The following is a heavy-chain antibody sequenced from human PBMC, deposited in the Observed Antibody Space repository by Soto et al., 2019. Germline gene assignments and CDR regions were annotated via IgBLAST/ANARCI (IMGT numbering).Heavy chain of an antibody. CDR2: ISGSGGST. D-gene: IGHD6-13*01. J-gene: IGHJ4*02. Sequence: QTVGSLRLSCAASGFTFSSYAMSWVRQAPGKGLEWVSAISGSGGSTYYADSVKGRFTISRDNSKNTLYLQMNSLRAEDTAVYYCAKPLTLQRIADWDYWGQGTLVTVSS. CDR1: GFTFSSYA. CDR3: AKPLTLQRIADWDY. V-gene: IGHV3-23*01.